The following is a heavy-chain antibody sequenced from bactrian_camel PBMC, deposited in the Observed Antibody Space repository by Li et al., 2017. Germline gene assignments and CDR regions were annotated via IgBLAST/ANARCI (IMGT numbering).Heavy chain of an antibody. D-gene: IGHD3*01. Sequence: QVQLVESGGGSVQVGGSLRLSCKASGSAFWHYCMGWVRQAPEKKREVVATIEATGQTTYGESVKARFTISKDDANLTLYLQMNNLKPEDTAVYYCAADSPTARADVRTLYAMYLGQGTQVTVS. V-gene: IGHV3S53*01. CDR3: AADSPTARADVRTLYAMY. CDR2: IEATGQT. CDR1: GSAFWHYC. J-gene: IGHJ4*01.